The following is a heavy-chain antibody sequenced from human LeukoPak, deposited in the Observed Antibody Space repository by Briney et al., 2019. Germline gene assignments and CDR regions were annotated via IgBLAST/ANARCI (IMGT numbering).Heavy chain of an antibody. Sequence: PGGSLRLSCAVSGFTFSGSAIHWVRQASGKGLEWVGRIRSKDKSYATIYAASVEGRFIISRDDSKNTAYLQMNSLKTEDTAVYYCAKGAYYYGSGNAFHTWGQGTMVTVSS. V-gene: IGHV3-73*01. CDR2: IRSKDKSYAT. D-gene: IGHD3-10*01. CDR1: GFTFSGSA. CDR3: AKGAYYYGSGNAFHT. J-gene: IGHJ3*02.